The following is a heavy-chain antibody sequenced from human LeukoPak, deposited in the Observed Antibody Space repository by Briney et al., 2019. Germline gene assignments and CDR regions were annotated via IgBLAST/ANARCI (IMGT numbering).Heavy chain of an antibody. CDR2: ISGSGSSI. D-gene: IGHD1-14*01. V-gene: IGHV3-11*04. CDR3: ARRFETTRHWYFDL. Sequence: GGSLRLSCAASGFSFSDYYMSWIRQAPGKGLEWVSYISGSGSSINYADSVKGRFTISRDNAKNSLYLQMNSLRAEDTAVYYCARRFETTRHWYFDLWGRGTLVTVSS. J-gene: IGHJ2*01. CDR1: GFSFSDYY.